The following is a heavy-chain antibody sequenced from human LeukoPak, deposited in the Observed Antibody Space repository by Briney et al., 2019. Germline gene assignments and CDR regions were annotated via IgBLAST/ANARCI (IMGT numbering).Heavy chain of an antibody. CDR2: IYYSGST. V-gene: IGHV4-59*12. Sequence: SETLSLTCTVSGGSISSYYWSWIRQPPGKGLEWIGYIYYSGSTYYNPSLKSRVTISVDTSKNQFSLKLSSVTAADTAVYYCARPSLRWSYFDYWGQGTLVTVSS. CDR3: ARPSLRWSYFDY. CDR1: GGSISSYY. J-gene: IGHJ4*02. D-gene: IGHD2-15*01.